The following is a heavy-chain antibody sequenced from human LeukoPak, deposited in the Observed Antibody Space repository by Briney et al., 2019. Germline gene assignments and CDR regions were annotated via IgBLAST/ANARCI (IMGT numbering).Heavy chain of an antibody. Sequence: ASVKVSCKTSGFTFTTYTMHWVRQAPGQRLEWMGWINAANGNTQYSQKFQGRVTMTRDTSTNTVYMELSSLRSEDTAVYFCARATLSDYYFNYWGQGTLVTVSS. J-gene: IGHJ4*02. CDR1: GFTFTTYT. CDR2: INAANGNT. CDR3: ARATLSDYYFNY. V-gene: IGHV1-3*01.